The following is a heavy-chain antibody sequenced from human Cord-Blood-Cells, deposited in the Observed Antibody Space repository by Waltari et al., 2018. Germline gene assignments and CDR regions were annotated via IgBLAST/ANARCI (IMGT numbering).Heavy chain of an antibody. CDR2: IYYSGST. CDR1: GGSISSGDYY. J-gene: IGHJ4*02. D-gene: IGHD7-27*01. CDR3: ASSSLNWGPYYFDY. V-gene: IGHV4-30-4*01. Sequence: QVRLQESGPGLVKPSQTLSLTCTVSGGSISSGDYYWRWIRQPPGKGLEWIGYIYYSGSTYYNPSLKSRVTISVDTSKNQFSLKLIAVTAADTAVYYCASSSLNWGPYYFDYWGQGTLVTVSS.